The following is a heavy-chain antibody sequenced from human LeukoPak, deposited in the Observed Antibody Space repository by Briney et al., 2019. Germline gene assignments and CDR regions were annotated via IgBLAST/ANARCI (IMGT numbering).Heavy chain of an antibody. J-gene: IGHJ2*01. CDR2: IYYSGST. CDR1: GGSISSYY. V-gene: IGHV4-59*08. CDR3: ARLRDTAMVTGYFDL. Sequence: SETLSLTCTVSGGSISSYYWSWIRQPPGKGLEWIGYIYYSGSTNYNPSLKSRVTISVDTSKNQFSLKLSFVTAADTAVYYCARLRDTAMVTGYFDLWGRGTLVTVSS. D-gene: IGHD5-18*01.